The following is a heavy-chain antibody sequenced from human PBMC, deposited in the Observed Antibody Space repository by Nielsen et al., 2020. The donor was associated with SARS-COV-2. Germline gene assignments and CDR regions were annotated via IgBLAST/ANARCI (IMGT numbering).Heavy chain of an antibody. CDR1: GYSISSGYY. V-gene: IGHV4-38-2*02. CDR3: ARDVGIVGAYYYYYYMDV. J-gene: IGHJ6*03. Sequence: SETLSLTCTVSGYSISSGYYWGWIRQPPGKGLEWIGSIYHSGSTYYNPSLKSRVTISVDTSKNQFSLKLSSVTAADTAVYYCARDVGIVGAYYYYYYMDVWGKGTTVTVSS. CDR2: IYHSGST. D-gene: IGHD1-26*01.